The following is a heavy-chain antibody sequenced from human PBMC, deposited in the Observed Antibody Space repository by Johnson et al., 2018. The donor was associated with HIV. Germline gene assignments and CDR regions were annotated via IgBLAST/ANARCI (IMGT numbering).Heavy chain of an antibody. CDR3: ARARWYLGGGRCCAFDI. D-gene: IGHD2-15*01. CDR1: GFTFDDYG. V-gene: IGHV3-20*04. J-gene: IGHJ3*02. CDR2: INWNGGST. Sequence: VQLVESGGGVVRPGGSLRLSCAASGFTFDDYGMSWVRQAPGKGLEWVSGINWNGGSTGYADSVKGRFTISRDNAKNSLYLQMNSLRAEDTAVYYCARARWYLGGGRCCAFDIWGQGTMVTVSS.